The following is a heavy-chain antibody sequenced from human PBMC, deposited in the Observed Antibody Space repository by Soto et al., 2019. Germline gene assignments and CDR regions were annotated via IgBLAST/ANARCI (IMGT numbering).Heavy chain of an antibody. CDR1: GYSFIDYY. CDR2: ISPKSGGT. CDR3: ARPPGYISDWYYFDL. D-gene: IGHD3-9*01. J-gene: IGHJ4*02. Sequence: QVQLVQSGAEVKKPGASVKVSCEASGYSFIDYYIHWVRQAPGQGFEWRGRISPKSGGTNYAQKFEGRVTMTWDTSLKTAYMELSSLKSDDTAVYYCARPPGYISDWYYFDLWGQGTRVTVSS. V-gene: IGHV1-2*02.